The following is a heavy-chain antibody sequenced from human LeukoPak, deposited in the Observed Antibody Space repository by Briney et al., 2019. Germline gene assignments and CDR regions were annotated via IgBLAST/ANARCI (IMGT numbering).Heavy chain of an antibody. CDR2: IIPILGTA. CDR3: ARSYYYGSGSYPVY. J-gene: IGHJ4*02. Sequence: ASVKVSCKASGGTFSSYAISWVRQAPGQGLEWMGRIIPILGTANYAQKFQGRVTITTDESTSTAYMELSSLRSEDTAVYYCARSYYYGSGSYPVYWGQGTLVTVSS. CDR1: GGTFSSYA. D-gene: IGHD3-10*01. V-gene: IGHV1-69*11.